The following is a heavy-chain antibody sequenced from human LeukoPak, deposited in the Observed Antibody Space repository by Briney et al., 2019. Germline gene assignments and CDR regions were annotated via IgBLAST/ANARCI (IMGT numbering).Heavy chain of an antibody. CDR2: ISGTGGAT. D-gene: IGHD2-21*01. CDR1: GFSFGNYA. J-gene: IGHJ5*01. CDR3: VKDPRDTYGTNWFVS. Sequence: GGSLRLSCVASGFSFGNYAMSWVRQAPGEGLQWVSQISGTGGATWYAGFARDRFAISRDNSKKTLYLQMSGLRVEDTAMYYCVKDPRDTYGTNWFVSWGQGTLLIVSS. V-gene: IGHV3-23*01.